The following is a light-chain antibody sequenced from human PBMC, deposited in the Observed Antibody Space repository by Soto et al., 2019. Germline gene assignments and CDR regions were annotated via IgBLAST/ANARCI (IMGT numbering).Light chain of an antibody. Sequence: QSVLTQPPSSSGTPGQRVTISCSGSSSNIGSNFVYWYQQLPGTAPTLLIYRNNQRPSGVPDRFSGSKSGTSASLAISGLRYEDEADYYCAAWDDSMSAHVLGTGNKVTVL. CDR2: RNN. CDR1: SSNIGSNF. CDR3: AAWDDSMSAHV. J-gene: IGLJ1*01. V-gene: IGLV1-47*01.